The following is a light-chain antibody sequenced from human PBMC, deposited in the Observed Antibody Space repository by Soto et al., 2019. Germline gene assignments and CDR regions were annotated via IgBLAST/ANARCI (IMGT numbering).Light chain of an antibody. Sequence: QSVLTQPPSASGTPGRRVTISCSGSSSNIGSNYVYWYQQLPGTAPKLLIYSNNQRPSGVPDRFSGSKSGTSASLAISGLRSEDEADYYCAAWDDSLSGLYVFGTGTKLTVL. CDR1: SSNIGSNY. CDR2: SNN. V-gene: IGLV1-47*02. CDR3: AAWDDSLSGLYV. J-gene: IGLJ1*01.